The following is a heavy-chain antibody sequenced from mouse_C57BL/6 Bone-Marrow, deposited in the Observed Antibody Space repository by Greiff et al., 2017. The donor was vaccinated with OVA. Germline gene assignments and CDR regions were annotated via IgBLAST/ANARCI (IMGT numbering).Heavy chain of an antibody. CDR3: ANYYGSSFYAMDY. V-gene: IGHV5-17*01. CDR1: GFTFSDYG. J-gene: IGHJ4*01. Sequence: EVKLQESGGGLVKPGGSLKLSCAASGFTFSDYGMHWVRQAPEKGLEWVAYISSGSSTIYYADTVKGRFTISRDNAKNTLFLQMTSRRSEDTAMYYCANYYGSSFYAMDYWGQGTSVTVSS. D-gene: IGHD1-1*01. CDR2: ISSGSSTI.